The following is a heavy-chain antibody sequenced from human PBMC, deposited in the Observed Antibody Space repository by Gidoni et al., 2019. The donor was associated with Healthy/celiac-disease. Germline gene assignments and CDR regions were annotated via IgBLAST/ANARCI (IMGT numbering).Heavy chain of an antibody. D-gene: IGHD6-19*01. CDR3: ARLITGYSSGSSY. CDR1: GNTFTGYY. V-gene: IGHV1-2*06. J-gene: IGHJ4*02. CDR2: INPNSGGT. Sequence: QLQLVQSGAAVTKPGASVKVACKASGNTFTGYYMHWVRQAPGQGLECMGRINPNSGGTNYAQKLQGRVTMTRDTSISTAYMELSRLRSDDTAVYYCARLITGYSSGSSYWGQGTLVTVSS.